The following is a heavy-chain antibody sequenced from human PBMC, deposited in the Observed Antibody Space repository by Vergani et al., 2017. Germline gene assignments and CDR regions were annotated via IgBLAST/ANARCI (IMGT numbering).Heavy chain of an antibody. CDR3: AKDGVDPYSGSFLRIFDY. D-gene: IGHD1-26*01. V-gene: IGHV3-23*01. CDR1: GFTFSSYA. Sequence: EVQLLESGGGLVQPGGSLRLSCAASGFTFSSYAMSWVRQAPGKGLEWVSAISGSGGSTYYADSVKGRFTISRDNSKNTLYLQMNSRRAEDTAVYYCAKDGVDPYSGSFLRIFDYWGQGPLVSVSS. J-gene: IGHJ4*02. CDR2: ISGSGGST.